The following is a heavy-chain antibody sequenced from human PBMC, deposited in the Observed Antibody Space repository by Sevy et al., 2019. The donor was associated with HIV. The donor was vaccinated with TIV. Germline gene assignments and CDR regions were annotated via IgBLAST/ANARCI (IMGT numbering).Heavy chain of an antibody. J-gene: IGHJ6*02. CDR1: GFSFSTYW. CDR3: AKDLSSSWHYYYGMDV. V-gene: IGHV3-7*01. Sequence: GGSLRLSCAASGFSFSTYWMSWVRQAPGKGLEWVANIKEDGSETFHVDSVKGRFTISRDNSKNTLYLQMNSLRAEDTAVYYCAKDLSSSWHYYYGMDVWGQGTTVTVS. CDR2: IKEDGSET.